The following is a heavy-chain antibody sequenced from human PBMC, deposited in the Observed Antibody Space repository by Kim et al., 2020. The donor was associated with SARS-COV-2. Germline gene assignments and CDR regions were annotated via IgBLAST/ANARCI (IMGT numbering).Heavy chain of an antibody. CDR2: ISYDGSNK. J-gene: IGHJ1*01. Sequence: GGSLRLSCAASGFTFSSYAMHWVRQAPGKGLEWVAVISYDGSNKYYADSVKGRFTISRDNSKNTLYLQMNSLRAEDTAVYYCARGPASSWYLQYFQHWG. V-gene: IGHV3-30-3*01. D-gene: IGHD6-13*01. CDR1: GFTFSSYA. CDR3: ARGPASSWYLQYFQH.